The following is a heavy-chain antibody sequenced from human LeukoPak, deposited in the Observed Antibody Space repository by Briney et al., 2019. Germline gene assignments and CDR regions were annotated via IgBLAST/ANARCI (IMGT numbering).Heavy chain of an antibody. CDR3: AHGLSGVGFNY. CDR2: TYYRSKWYY. Sequence: SQTLSLTCAISGDSVSSQSGAWNWTRQSPSRGLEWLGRTYYRSKWYYEYAVSLKSRVTMIPDTSKNQFFLQLSSVTPEDTAVYYCAHGLSGVGFNYWGQGTLVTVSS. V-gene: IGHV6-1*01. J-gene: IGHJ4*02. D-gene: IGHD3-10*01. CDR1: GDSVSSQSGA.